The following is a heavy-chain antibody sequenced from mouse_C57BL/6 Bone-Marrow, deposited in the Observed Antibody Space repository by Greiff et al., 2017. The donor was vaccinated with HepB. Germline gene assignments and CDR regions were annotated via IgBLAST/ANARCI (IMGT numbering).Heavy chain of an antibody. CDR1: GYTFTSYW. Sequence: QVQLQQPGAELVRPGTSVKLSCKASGYTFTSYWMHWVKQRPGQGLEWIGVIDPSDSYTNYNQKFKGKATLTVDTSSSTAYMQLSSRTSEDSAVDYCARSGNYPSWFAYWGQGTLVTVSA. J-gene: IGHJ3*01. V-gene: IGHV1-59*01. D-gene: IGHD2-1*01. CDR3: ARSGNYPSWFAY. CDR2: IDPSDSYT.